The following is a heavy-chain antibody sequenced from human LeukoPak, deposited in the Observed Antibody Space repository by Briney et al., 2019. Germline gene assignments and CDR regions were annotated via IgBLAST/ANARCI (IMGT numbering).Heavy chain of an antibody. J-gene: IGHJ4*02. CDR2: IFGSGGST. D-gene: IGHD5-12*01. CDR3: AKRRVYSGYDAPWLFDY. V-gene: IGHV3-23*01. Sequence: GGSLRLSCAASGFTFSSYAMYWVRQAPGKGLEWVSGIFGSGGSTHYADSVKGRFTISRDNSKNTVYLQMNSLRAEDTAVYYCAKRRVYSGYDAPWLFDYWGQGTLVTVSS. CDR1: GFTFSSYA.